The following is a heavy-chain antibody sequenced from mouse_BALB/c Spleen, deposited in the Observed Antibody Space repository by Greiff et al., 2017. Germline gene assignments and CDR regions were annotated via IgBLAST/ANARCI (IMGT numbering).Heavy chain of an antibody. V-gene: IGHV5-6-4*01. CDR3: TKENEDYGAY. CDR1: GFTFSSYT. J-gene: IGHJ2*01. D-gene: IGHD2-4*01. Sequence: EVQRVESGGGLVKPGGSLKLSCAASGFTFSSYTMSWVRQTPEKRLEWVATISSGGSYTYYPDSVKGRFTISRDNAKNTLYLQMSSLKSEDTAMYYCTKENEDYGAYWGQGTTLTVSS. CDR2: ISSGGSYT.